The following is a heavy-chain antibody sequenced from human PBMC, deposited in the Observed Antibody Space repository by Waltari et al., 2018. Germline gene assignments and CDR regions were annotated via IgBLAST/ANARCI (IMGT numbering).Heavy chain of an antibody. D-gene: IGHD1-26*01. V-gene: IGHV1-2*02. Sequence: QVQLVQSGPEVKHPGASVKVSCKASGYTFTDSYMHWVRQAPGQGLEWMGWIKPDSGDTNYAQKFQGRITMTRDTSISTAYMELSTLRSDDTALYYCARDVVGPTGLGYWGHGTLVTVSS. CDR1: GYTFTDSY. CDR3: ARDVVGPTGLGY. J-gene: IGHJ4*01. CDR2: IKPDSGDT.